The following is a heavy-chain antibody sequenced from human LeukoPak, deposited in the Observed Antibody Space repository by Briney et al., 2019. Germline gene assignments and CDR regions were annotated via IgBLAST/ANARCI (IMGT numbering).Heavy chain of an antibody. Sequence: GGSLRLSCAASGFTFSSYGMHWVRQAPGKGLVWVSRINSDGSSTSYADSVKGRFTISRDNAKNTLYLQMNSLRAEDTAVYYCARETGKRGMDVRGQGTTVTVSS. J-gene: IGHJ6*02. CDR2: INSDGSST. V-gene: IGHV3-74*01. D-gene: IGHD1-1*01. CDR1: GFTFSSYG. CDR3: ARETGKRGMDV.